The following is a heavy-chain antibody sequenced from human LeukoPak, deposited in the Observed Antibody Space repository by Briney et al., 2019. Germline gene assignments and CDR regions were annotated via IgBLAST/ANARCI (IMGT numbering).Heavy chain of an antibody. J-gene: IGHJ2*01. Sequence: SETLSLTCAVYGASFSSYYWSWIRQPPGKGLEWIGEINHSGSTNYNPSLKSRVTISVDTSKNQFSLKLSSVTAADTAVYYCAGRACSSTSCQGWYFDLWGRGTLVTVSS. CDR1: GASFSSYY. V-gene: IGHV4-34*01. CDR3: AGRACSSTSCQGWYFDL. D-gene: IGHD2-2*01. CDR2: INHSGST.